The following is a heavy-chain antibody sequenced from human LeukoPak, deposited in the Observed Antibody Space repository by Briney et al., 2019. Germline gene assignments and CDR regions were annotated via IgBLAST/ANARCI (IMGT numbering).Heavy chain of an antibody. Sequence: SETLSLTCTVSGGSISSGDYYWSWIRQPPGKGLEWIGYIYYSGSTYYNPSLKSRVTISVDTSKNQFSLKLSSVTAADTAVYYCAKDSGYCSSTSCYTPFGYWGQGTLVTVSS. D-gene: IGHD2-2*02. CDR1: GGSISSGDYY. J-gene: IGHJ4*02. CDR3: AKDSGYCSSTSCYTPFGY. V-gene: IGHV4-30-4*08. CDR2: IYYSGST.